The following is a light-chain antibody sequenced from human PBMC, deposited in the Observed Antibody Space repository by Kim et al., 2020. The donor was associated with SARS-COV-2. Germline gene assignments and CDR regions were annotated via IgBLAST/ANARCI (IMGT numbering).Light chain of an antibody. CDR2: DAA. Sequence: PGEGAILSCRASQSIGISLGWYQHKLGQAPRLLIYDAAIRAAGIPDRFSGGGSGTDFTLTISSLEPEDFAIYYCQQRNNWPPAVTFGGGTKVDI. V-gene: IGKV3-11*01. CDR3: QQRNNWPPAVT. CDR1: QSIGIS. J-gene: IGKJ4*01.